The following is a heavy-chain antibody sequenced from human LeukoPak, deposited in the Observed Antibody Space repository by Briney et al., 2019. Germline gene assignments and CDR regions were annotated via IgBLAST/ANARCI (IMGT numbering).Heavy chain of an antibody. V-gene: IGHV4-39*01. CDR2: IFYSGST. J-gene: IGHJ5*01. Sequence: SETLSLTCTVSGGSISSSSYYWGWIRQPPGKGLEWIGSIFYSGSTSYNPSLKSRVTISVDTSKNQFSLNLSSVTAADTAVYYCARGSGWFGFWGQGTLVTVSS. CDR3: ARGSGWFGF. CDR1: GGSISSSSYY. D-gene: IGHD6-19*01.